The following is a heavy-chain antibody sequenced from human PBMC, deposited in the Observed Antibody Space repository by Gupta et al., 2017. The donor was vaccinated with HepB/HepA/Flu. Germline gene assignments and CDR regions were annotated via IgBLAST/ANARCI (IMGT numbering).Heavy chain of an antibody. J-gene: IGHJ6*03. CDR1: GFTFTSYS. Sequence: EVQLLESGGDLAQPGGSLRLSCAASGFTFTSYSMSWVRQAPGKGLEWVSVISGSGYSTDSADSVQGRFTISRDNSKNTLFLQMNSLRVDDAAVYYCERAGTGYSSYYYMDVWGKGTTVTVSS. D-gene: IGHD1-1*01. CDR2: ISGSGYST. CDR3: ERAGTGYSSYYYMDV. V-gene: IGHV3-23*01.